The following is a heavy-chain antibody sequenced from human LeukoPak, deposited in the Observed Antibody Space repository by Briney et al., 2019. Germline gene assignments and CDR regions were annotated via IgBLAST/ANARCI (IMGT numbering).Heavy chain of an antibody. V-gene: IGHV3-23*01. J-gene: IGHJ4*02. CDR2: ISGRGTST. Sequence: PGGSLRLSCAASGFTFSTYAMSWVRQAPGKGLEWVSAISGRGTSTYYADSVKGRFTISRDNSKNTLYLQMNSLRAEDTAIYYCAKANSYYGSGSYYNPASPCTFDYWGQGTLVTVSS. CDR1: GFTFSTYA. D-gene: IGHD3-10*01. CDR3: AKANSYYGSGSYYNPASPCTFDY.